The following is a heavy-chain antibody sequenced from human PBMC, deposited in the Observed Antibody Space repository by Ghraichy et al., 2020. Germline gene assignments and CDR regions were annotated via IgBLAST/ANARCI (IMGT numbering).Heavy chain of an antibody. D-gene: IGHD5-24*01. CDR2: ISGSGRGI. Sequence: GGSLRLSCAVSGLTFGSFHMSWVRQAPGKGLEWISAISGSGRGIFYADSVRGRFIISRDNAKDTLFLQMNNLRADDTAFYYCAKMTGLLREDYSMDVWGRGTLVTVS. V-gene: IGHV3-23*01. CDR1: GLTFGSFH. CDR3: AKMTGLLREDYSMDV. J-gene: IGHJ6*02.